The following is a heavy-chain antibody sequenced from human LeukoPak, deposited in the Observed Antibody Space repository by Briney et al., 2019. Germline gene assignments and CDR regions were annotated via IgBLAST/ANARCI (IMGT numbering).Heavy chain of an antibody. CDR1: GFTFSNAW. J-gene: IGHJ4*02. D-gene: IGHD6-6*01. Sequence: GGSLRLSCAASGFTFSNAWMNWVRQAPGKGLEWVGRIKSKTEGGTTDYAAPVRGRFTISRDDSKNTLYLQMNSLKTEDTAVYYCTTVASGYWGQGTLVTVSS. CDR2: IKSKTEGGTT. CDR3: TTVASGY. V-gene: IGHV3-15*07.